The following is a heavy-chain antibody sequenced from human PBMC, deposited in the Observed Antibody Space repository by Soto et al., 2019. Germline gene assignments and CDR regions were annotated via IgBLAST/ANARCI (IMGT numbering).Heavy chain of an antibody. CDR3: ERYYYDSSGYYPL. D-gene: IGHD3-22*01. CDR2: IWSDGSNQ. Sequence: QVQLVESGGGVVQPGRSLRLSCAASGFTFSSYGMHWVRQAPCKGLEWVAVIWSDGSNQYYADPVKGRFTISRDTSKNTLYLQMTSLRAEDTAVYYCERYYYDSSGYYPLWGQGSLVNVSS. CDR1: GFTFSSYG. V-gene: IGHV3-33*01. J-gene: IGHJ4*02.